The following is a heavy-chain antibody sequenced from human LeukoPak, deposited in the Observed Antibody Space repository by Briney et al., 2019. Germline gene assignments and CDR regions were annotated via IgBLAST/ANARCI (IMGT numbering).Heavy chain of an antibody. CDR1: GGSISSSSYY. CDR2: IYYSGST. CDR3: ARTGNYYDSSGRAFDV. Sequence: SETLSLTCTVSGGSISSSSYYWGWIRQPPGKGLEWIGSIYYSGSTYYNPSLKSRITISVETSKNQFSPKLSSVTAADTAVYYCARTGNYYDSSGRAFDVWCQGTMVTVSS. D-gene: IGHD3-22*01. J-gene: IGHJ3*01. V-gene: IGHV4-39*01.